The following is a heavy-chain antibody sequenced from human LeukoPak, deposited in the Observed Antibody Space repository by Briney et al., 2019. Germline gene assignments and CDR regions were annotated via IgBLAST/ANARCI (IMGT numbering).Heavy chain of an antibody. CDR3: ANGGLLQWLPGNY. V-gene: IGHV3-23*01. CDR2: ITGSGDRT. J-gene: IGHJ4*02. D-gene: IGHD3-3*01. Sequence: ETGGSLRLSCAASGFTFSSYAMSWVRQAPGKGLEWVSAITGSGDRTYYADSVKGRFTISRDNSKNTLYLQMNSLRAEDTAVYYCANGGLLQWLPGNYWAQGTLVTVSS. CDR1: GFTFSSYA.